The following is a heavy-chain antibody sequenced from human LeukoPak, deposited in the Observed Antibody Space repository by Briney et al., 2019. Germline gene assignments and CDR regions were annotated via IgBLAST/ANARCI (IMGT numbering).Heavy chain of an antibody. D-gene: IGHD1-26*01. CDR2: INPSGGST. V-gene: IGHV1-46*01. CDR1: GYTFTSYY. J-gene: IGHJ5*02. Sequence: GASVKVSCKASGYTFTSYYTHWVRQAPGQGLEWMGIINPSGGSTSYAQKFQGRVTMTRDTSTSTVYMELSSLRSEDTAVYYCARGEAPRGSSHNWFDPWGQGTLVTVSS. CDR3: ARGEAPRGSSHNWFDP.